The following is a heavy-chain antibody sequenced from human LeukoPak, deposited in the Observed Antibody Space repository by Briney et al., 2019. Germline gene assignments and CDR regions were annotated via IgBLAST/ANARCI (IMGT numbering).Heavy chain of an antibody. CDR1: GYTFTSYG. J-gene: IGHJ4*02. V-gene: IGHV1-18*01. CDR3: ASRDGSGTYRDY. D-gene: IGHD3-10*01. CDR2: ISAYNGNT. Sequence: ASVRVSCKASGYTFTSYGISWVRQAPGQGLEWMGWISAYNGNTNYAQKLQGRVTMTTDTSTSTAYMELSSLRSEDTAVYYCASRDGSGTYRDYWGQGTLVTVSS.